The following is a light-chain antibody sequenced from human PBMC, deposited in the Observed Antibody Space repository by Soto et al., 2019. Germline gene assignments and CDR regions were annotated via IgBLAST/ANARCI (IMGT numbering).Light chain of an antibody. Sequence: QSALTQPASVSGSPGQSITISCTGTSSDAGHYNLVSWYRQHPGKAPKLMIYEASKRPSGVSNRFSGSTSGNTASLTISGLQAEDEADYYCSSYATTCTSLLFGTGTKLTVL. CDR3: SSYATTCTSLL. CDR1: SSDAGHYNL. J-gene: IGLJ1*01. V-gene: IGLV2-23*01. CDR2: EAS.